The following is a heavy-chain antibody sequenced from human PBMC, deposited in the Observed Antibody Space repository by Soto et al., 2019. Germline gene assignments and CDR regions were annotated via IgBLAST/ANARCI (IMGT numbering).Heavy chain of an antibody. D-gene: IGHD2-21*02. Sequence: PSETLSLTCIVSGVSISSSTQYWGWIRQPPGKGLEWIGYIYYSGSTYYNPSLKSRVTISVDTSKNHFSLKLSSVTAADTAVYYCARAMVVTQNWFDPWGQGTLVTVSS. CDR1: GVSISSSTQY. J-gene: IGHJ5*02. V-gene: IGHV4-30-4*08. CDR3: ARAMVVTQNWFDP. CDR2: IYYSGST.